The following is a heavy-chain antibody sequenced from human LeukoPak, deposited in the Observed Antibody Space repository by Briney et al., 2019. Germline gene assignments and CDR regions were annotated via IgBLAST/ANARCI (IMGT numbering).Heavy chain of an antibody. CDR3: ARRVGGTYYYDSSGYYHDY. Sequence: GGSLRLSCAASGFTFSSYAMSWVRQAPGKGLEWVSAISGSGGSTYYADSVKGRFTISRDNSKNTLYLQMNSLRAEDTAVYYCARRVGGTYYYDSSGYYHDYWGQGTLVTVSS. V-gene: IGHV3-23*01. CDR1: GFTFSSYA. CDR2: ISGSGGST. D-gene: IGHD3-22*01. J-gene: IGHJ4*02.